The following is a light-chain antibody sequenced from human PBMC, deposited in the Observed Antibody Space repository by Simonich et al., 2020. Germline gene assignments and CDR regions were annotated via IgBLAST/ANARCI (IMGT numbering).Light chain of an antibody. V-gene: IGLV2-14*01. CDR3: SSYTSSSTYV. Sequence: QSALTQPASVSGSPGQSITISCTGTRRDVGGYNYVSWYQQHPGKAPKLMIYYVSKRPSGVSNRFSGSKSGNTASLTISGLQAEDEADYYCSSYTSSSTYVFGTGTKVTVL. J-gene: IGLJ1*01. CDR2: YVS. CDR1: RRDVGGYNY.